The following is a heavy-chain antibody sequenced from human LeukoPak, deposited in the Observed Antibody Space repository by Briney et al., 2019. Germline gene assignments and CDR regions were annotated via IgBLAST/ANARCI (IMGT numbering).Heavy chain of an antibody. CDR3: ARGRLTPGGY. V-gene: IGHV3-74*01. CDR2: INSDGSST. D-gene: IGHD3-10*01. CDR1: GFIFSSYW. J-gene: IGHJ4*02. Sequence: GGSLRLSCVASGFIFSSYWMHWVRQAPGKGLVWVSRINSDGSSTSYADSVKGRFTISRDNAKSTLYLQMNSLRAEDTAVYYCARGRLTPGGYWGQGTLVTVSS.